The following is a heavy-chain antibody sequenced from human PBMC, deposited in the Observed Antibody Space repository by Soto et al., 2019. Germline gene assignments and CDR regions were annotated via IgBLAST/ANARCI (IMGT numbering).Heavy chain of an antibody. D-gene: IGHD3-10*01. Sequence: EVQLLDSGGGLVQPGGPLRLSCAASGFTFIDYAMSWVRKAPWKGLEWVATVRTVGQSTFSADSVKGRFTISRDKSKNTLYLQMSILRVDDTAFYFCAKGGSFGGILVSWGRGTLVTVSS. J-gene: IGHJ4*02. CDR2: VRTVGQST. V-gene: IGHV3-23*01. CDR3: AKGGSFGGILVS. CDR1: GFTFIDYA.